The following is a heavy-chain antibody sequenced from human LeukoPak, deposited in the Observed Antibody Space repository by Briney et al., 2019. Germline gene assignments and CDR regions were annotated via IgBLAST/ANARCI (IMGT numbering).Heavy chain of an antibody. D-gene: IGHD7-27*01. V-gene: IGHV3-48*04. Sequence: PGGSLRLSCGASGVSFSSSGMNWVRQAPGKGLEWISYISQTGNTIYYADSVRGRFSVSKDNAENSLYLQMNSLRAEDTAVYYCAKDPLGIGPAFDIWGQGTMVSVSS. CDR1: GVSFSSSG. CDR2: ISQTGNTI. CDR3: AKDPLGIGPAFDI. J-gene: IGHJ3*02.